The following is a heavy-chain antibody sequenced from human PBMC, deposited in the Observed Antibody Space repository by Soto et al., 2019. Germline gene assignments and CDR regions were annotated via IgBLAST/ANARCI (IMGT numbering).Heavy chain of an antibody. CDR1: GFTFSGYG. CDR2: ISYDGGNE. CDR3: ANDRYSGTDPTDFDY. D-gene: IGHD1-26*01. Sequence: PGGSLRLSCAGSGFTFSGYGIHWVRQAPGKGLEWVAFISYDGGNEKYTESVKDRFTISRDDSHNVPYLQMSSLRTEDTAMYYYANDRYSGTDPTDFDYWGQGTLVTVSS. V-gene: IGHV3-30*18. J-gene: IGHJ4*02.